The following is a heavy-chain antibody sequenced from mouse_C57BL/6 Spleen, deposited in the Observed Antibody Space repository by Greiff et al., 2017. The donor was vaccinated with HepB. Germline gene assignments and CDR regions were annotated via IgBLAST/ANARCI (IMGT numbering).Heavy chain of an antibody. CDR1: GFTFTDYY. D-gene: IGHD1-1*01. CDR3: ARWAGSYFDY. Sequence: EVQVVESGGGLVQPGGSLSLSCAASGFTFTDYYMSWVRQPPGKALEWLGFIRNKANGYTTEYSASVKGRFTISRDNSQSILYLQMNALRAEDSATYYCARWAGSYFDYWGQGTTLTVSS. J-gene: IGHJ2*01. CDR2: IRNKANGYTT. V-gene: IGHV7-3*01.